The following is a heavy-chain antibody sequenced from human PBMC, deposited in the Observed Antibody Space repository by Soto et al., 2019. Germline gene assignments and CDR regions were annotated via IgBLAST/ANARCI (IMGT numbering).Heavy chain of an antibody. CDR1: GFTFNNYA. CDR2: ISGSGSST. V-gene: IGHV3-23*01. CDR3: AKVSVFWSGSVGA. J-gene: IGHJ4*02. D-gene: IGHD3-3*01. Sequence: GGSLRLSCAASGFTFNNYAMSWVRQTPEKGLEWVSAISGSGSSTYYADSVRGRFTISRDNSKNTLYLQMNSLRAEDTAVYYCAKVSVFWSGSVGAGGQGTLVTVSS.